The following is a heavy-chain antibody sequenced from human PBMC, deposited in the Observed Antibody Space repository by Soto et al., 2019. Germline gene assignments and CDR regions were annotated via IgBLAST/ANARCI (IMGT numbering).Heavy chain of an antibody. CDR2: TYYRSKWYN. D-gene: IGHD5-12*01. CDR3: ARDVEMATMSTPAVGYYYYYGMDV. Sequence: SQTLSLTCVISGDSASSNSAAWNWIRQSPSRGLEWLGRTYYRSKWYNDYAVSVKSRITINPDTSKNQFSLQLNSVTPEDTAVYYCARDVEMATMSTPAVGYYYYYGMDVWGQGTTVTVSS. CDR1: GDSASSNSAA. V-gene: IGHV6-1*01. J-gene: IGHJ6*02.